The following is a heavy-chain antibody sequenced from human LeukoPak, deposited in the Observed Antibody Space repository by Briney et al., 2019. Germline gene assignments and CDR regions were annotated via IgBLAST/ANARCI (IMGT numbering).Heavy chain of an antibody. J-gene: IGHJ4*02. D-gene: IGHD3-10*01. CDR3: ARGSYGSGSSWPFDY. Sequence: QAGGSLRLSCAASGFTFSSYAMSWVRQAPGKGLEWVSLIYSGGSTYYADSVKGRFTISRDNSKNTLYLQMNSLRAEDTAFYYCARGSYGSGSSWPFDYWGQGTLVTVSS. V-gene: IGHV3-53*01. CDR1: GFTFSSYA. CDR2: IYSGGST.